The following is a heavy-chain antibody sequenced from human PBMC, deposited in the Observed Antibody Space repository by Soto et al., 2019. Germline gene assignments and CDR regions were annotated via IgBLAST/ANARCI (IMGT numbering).Heavy chain of an antibody. D-gene: IGHD3-10*01. CDR3: GAHPGGGGY. CDR1: GFTVSNNY. CDR2: IYSGGYT. V-gene: IGHV3-53*01. Sequence: EVQLVESGGGLIQPGGSLRLSCAVSGFTVSNNYMSWVRQAPGKGLEGVSVIYSGGYTAYGDSVKGRFTISRDNSKNTLYLKRKSRRAADPAVYSGGAHPGGGGYWGQGTLVTVSS. J-gene: IGHJ4*02.